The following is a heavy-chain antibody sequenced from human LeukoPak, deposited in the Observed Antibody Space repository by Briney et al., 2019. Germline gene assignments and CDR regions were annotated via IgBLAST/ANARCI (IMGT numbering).Heavy chain of an antibody. CDR2: MYYSGTT. J-gene: IGHJ5*02. Sequence: PSETLSLTCSVSGDSMSGYYWSWIRQPPGKGLEWIGYMYYSGTTSYSPSLKSRVTLSTDTSKNHFSLKLYSVTAADTAVYYCARHDNYPGFGRGFDPWGQGFLVTVTS. V-gene: IGHV4-59*08. CDR3: ARHDNYPGFGRGFDP. CDR1: GDSMSGYY. D-gene: IGHD1-14*01.